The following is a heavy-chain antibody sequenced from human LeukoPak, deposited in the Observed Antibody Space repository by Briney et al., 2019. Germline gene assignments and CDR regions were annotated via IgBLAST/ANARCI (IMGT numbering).Heavy chain of an antibody. Sequence: GGSLRLSCAASGLTFNNYVMNWVRQAPGKGLEWVASISYDGTNEYYADSVKGRFTISKDNSKNTLYLQMNSLRTEDTAIYYCARDLRRPTNSGWYRGAMGYWGQGTLVTVSS. CDR3: ARDLRRPTNSGWYRGAMGY. D-gene: IGHD6-19*01. V-gene: IGHV3-30*03. CDR1: GLTFNNYV. J-gene: IGHJ4*02. CDR2: ISYDGTNE.